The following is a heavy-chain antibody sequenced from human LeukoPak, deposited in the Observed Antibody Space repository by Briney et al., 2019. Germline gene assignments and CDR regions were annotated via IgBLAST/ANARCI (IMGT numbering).Heavy chain of an antibody. CDR1: GFSFRSYP. CDR2: ISASGAST. CDR3: ARDEDSSVIRRFDS. V-gene: IGHV3-23*01. J-gene: IGHJ4*02. Sequence: GGSLRLSCAASGFSFRSYPLSWVRQAPGKGLEWVSSISASGASTYYADSVKGRLSISRDNSKNTLFLQVNSLGAEDTAVYFCARDEDSSVIRRFDSWGQGTMVTVSS. D-gene: IGHD2-21*01.